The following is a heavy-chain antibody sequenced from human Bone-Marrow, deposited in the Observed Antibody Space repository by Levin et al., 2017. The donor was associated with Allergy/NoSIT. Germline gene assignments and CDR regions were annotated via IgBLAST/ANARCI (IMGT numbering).Heavy chain of an antibody. CDR1: GFTFSDYA. D-gene: IGHD1-26*01. Sequence: QAGGSLRLSCAASGFTFSDYAMTWVRQAPGKGLEWVSAITPSGDHTLYADSVKGRFTISRDNSKNTLYLQMNSLGVEDMAIYYCAKDAPYTGSYVDLDCWGQGTLVTVSS. J-gene: IGHJ4*02. V-gene: IGHV3-23*01. CDR3: AKDAPYTGSYVDLDC. CDR2: ITPSGDHT.